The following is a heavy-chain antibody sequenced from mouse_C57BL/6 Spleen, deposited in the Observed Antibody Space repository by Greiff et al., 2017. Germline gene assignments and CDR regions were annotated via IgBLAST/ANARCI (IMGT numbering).Heavy chain of an antibody. CDR3: AREFTTVVAPYFDV. CDR1: GYTFTSYW. Sequence: QVQLQQPGAELVKPGASVKLSCKASGYTFTSYWMQWVKQRPGQGLEWIGEIDPSDSYTNYNQKFKGKATLTVDTSSSTAYMQLSSLTSEDSAVYYCAREFTTVVAPYFDVWGTGTTVTVSS. CDR2: IDPSDSYT. V-gene: IGHV1-50*01. J-gene: IGHJ1*03. D-gene: IGHD1-1*01.